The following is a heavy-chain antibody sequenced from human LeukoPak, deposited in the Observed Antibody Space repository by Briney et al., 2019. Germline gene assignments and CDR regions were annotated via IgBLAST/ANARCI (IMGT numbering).Heavy chain of an antibody. D-gene: IGHD4-17*01. CDR3: ARGNDYGDYEAY. J-gene: IGHJ4*02. CDR1: GGSISSGSYY. Sequence: SETLSLTCTVSGGSISSGSYYWSWIRQPAGKGLEWIGRIYTSGSTNYNPSLKSRVTISVDTSKNQFSLKLSSVTAADTAVYYCARGNDYGDYEAYWGQGTLVTVSS. CDR2: IYTSGST. V-gene: IGHV4-61*02.